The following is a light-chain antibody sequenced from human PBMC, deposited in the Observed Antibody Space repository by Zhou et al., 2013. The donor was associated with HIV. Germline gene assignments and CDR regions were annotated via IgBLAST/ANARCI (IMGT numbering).Light chain of an antibody. J-gene: IGKJ1*01. CDR1: QSLLSW. Sequence: DIQMTQSPSTLSAYVGDRVTITCRASQSLLSWLAWYQQKPGKAPKLLIYKASTLERGVPSRFRGSGSGTEFTLTIDSLQPDDFATYHCQQYNSFPRTFGQGTKVEIK. CDR2: KAS. V-gene: IGKV1-5*03. CDR3: QQYNSFPRT.